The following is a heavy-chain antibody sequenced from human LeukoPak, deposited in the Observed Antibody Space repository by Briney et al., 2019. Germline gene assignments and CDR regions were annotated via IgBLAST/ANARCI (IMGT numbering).Heavy chain of an antibody. CDR2: INPNSGGT. D-gene: IGHD3-22*01. V-gene: IGHV1-2*02. Sequence: APVKVSCKASGYTFTGYYMHWVRQAPGQGLEWMGWINPNSGGTNYAQKFQGRVTMTRDTSISTAYMELSRLRSDDTAVYYCARSGSGYYYPPYDYWGQGTLVTVSS. CDR1: GYTFTGYY. J-gene: IGHJ4*02. CDR3: ARSGSGYYYPPYDY.